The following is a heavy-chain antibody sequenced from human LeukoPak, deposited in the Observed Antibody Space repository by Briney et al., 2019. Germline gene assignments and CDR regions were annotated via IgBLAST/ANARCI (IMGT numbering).Heavy chain of an antibody. J-gene: IGHJ4*02. V-gene: IGHV3-74*01. Sequence: PGGSLRLSCAASGFTFSVYWMHWVRQAPGKGLVWVSLIDSDASRTTYADSVKGRFTISRDNAKNTLCLQMDSLRAEDTAVYYCARIHLFLDRGLIRGVDSWGQGTLVSVSS. CDR1: GFTFSVYW. CDR2: IDSDASRT. CDR3: ARIHLFLDRGLIRGVDS. D-gene: IGHD3-10*01.